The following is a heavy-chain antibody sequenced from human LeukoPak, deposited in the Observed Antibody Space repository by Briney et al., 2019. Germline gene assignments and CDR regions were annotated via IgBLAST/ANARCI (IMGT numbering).Heavy chain of an antibody. J-gene: IGHJ4*02. V-gene: IGHV3-7*03. D-gene: IGHD3-22*01. CDR2: IKQDGSEK. CDR3: ARDSKEYYYDSIGYGLGFDY. CDR1: GFTFSSYW. Sequence: PGESLTLACAVYGFTFSSYWMSWVRQPPGKGLEWVGNIKQDGSEKYYLDSMKGRFTIARDNDKNSPYKQMNSQRAEDTAVYYCARDSKEYYYDSIGYGLGFDYWGQGTLVTVSS.